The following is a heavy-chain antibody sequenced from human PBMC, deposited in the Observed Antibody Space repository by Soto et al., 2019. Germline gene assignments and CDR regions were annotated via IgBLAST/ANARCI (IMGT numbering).Heavy chain of an antibody. J-gene: IGHJ5*02. CDR2: IYHSGST. CDR3: LVAASNWFDP. CDR1: GGSFSGYY. Sequence: SETLSLTCAVYGGSFSGYYWTWIRQPPGKGLEWIGEIYHSGSTNYNPSLKSRVTISVDKSKNQFSLKLSSVTAADTAVYYCLVAASNWFDPWGQGTLVTVSS. D-gene: IGHD2-15*01. V-gene: IGHV4-34*03.